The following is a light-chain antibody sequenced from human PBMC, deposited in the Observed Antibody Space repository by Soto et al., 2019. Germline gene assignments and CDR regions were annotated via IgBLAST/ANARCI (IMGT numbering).Light chain of an antibody. CDR2: RAS. CDR3: QQYGSYWT. V-gene: IGKV3-20*01. J-gene: IGKJ1*01. Sequence: EIVLTQSPGTLSLSPGERATLSCRASQSVSSSYLAWYQQKPGQAPRLLIYRASSRATGIPDRFSGSGSGTDFTLTISRLEPEDFAVYDCQQYGSYWTFGQGTKVEIK. CDR1: QSVSSSY.